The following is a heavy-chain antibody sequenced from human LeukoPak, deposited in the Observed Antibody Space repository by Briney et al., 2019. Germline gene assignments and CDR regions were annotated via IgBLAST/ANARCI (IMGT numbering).Heavy chain of an antibody. J-gene: IGHJ4*02. V-gene: IGHV3-21*01. CDR3: ARGWSSYYFDY. D-gene: IGHD2-15*01. Sequence: TGGSLRLSCAASGFTFSSYSMSWVRQAPGKGLEWVSSVGSSSSYIYYADSVRGRFTISRDNAKNSLYLQMNGLRAEDTAVYCCARGWSSYYFDYWGQGTLVTVSS. CDR2: VGSSSSYI. CDR1: GFTFSSYS.